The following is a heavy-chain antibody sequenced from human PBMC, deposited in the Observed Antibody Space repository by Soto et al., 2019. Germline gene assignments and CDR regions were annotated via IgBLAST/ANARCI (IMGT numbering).Heavy chain of an antibody. Sequence: EVQLVESGGGLVQPGRSLRLSCAASGFTFDDYAMHWVRQAPGKGLEWVSGISWNSGSIGYADSVKGRFTISRDNAKNSLYLQMNSPKTEDTAVYFCARLMGTSFDLWGQGTLVTVSA. CDR1: GFTFDDYA. CDR2: ISWNSGSI. J-gene: IGHJ4*02. CDR3: ARLMGTSFDL. D-gene: IGHD2-8*01. V-gene: IGHV3-9*01.